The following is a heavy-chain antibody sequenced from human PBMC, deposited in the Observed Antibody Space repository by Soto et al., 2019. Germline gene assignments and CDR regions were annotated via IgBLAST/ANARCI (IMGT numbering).Heavy chain of an antibody. CDR1: GFTFSDHY. Sequence: GGSLRLSCAASGFTFSDHYMAWVRQTPGKGLEWVGRTGNKANSHTTEYAASVKGRFTISRDDTKSSLYLQMNSLKTEDTAVYYCAREGRDYGHHFVSWGQGTLVTVSS. J-gene: IGHJ4*02. D-gene: IGHD4-17*01. V-gene: IGHV3-72*01. CDR2: TGNKANSHTT. CDR3: AREGRDYGHHFVS.